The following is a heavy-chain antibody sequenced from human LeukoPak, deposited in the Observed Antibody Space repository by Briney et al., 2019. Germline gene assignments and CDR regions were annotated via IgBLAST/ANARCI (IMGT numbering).Heavy chain of an antibody. CDR2: IRYDGSNK. CDR1: GFTLTTSC. J-gene: IGHJ4*02. Sequence: GGSLRLSWAASGFTLTTSCMHWLRQAPGKGLEWVAFIRYDGSNKFSADSVKGRFTISRDNSKNTLYLQMDSLRAEDTAVYYCAKDAHIWQKLLANFFEYWVQGTLVTVSS. D-gene: IGHD6-13*01. V-gene: IGHV3-30*02. CDR3: AKDAHIWQKLLANFFEY.